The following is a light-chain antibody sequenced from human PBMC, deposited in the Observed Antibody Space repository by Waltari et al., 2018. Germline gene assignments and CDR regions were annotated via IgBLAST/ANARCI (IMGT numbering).Light chain of an antibody. CDR2: DAS. CDR3: QQYNSYSPCT. J-gene: IGKJ2*02. Sequence: DIQMTQSPSTLSASVGDRVTITCRARQRISSWLAWYQQKPGKAPKLLIYDASSLESGVPSRFSGSGSGTEFTLTISSLQPDDFATYYCQQYNSYSPCTFGQGTKLEIK. V-gene: IGKV1-5*01. CDR1: QRISSW.